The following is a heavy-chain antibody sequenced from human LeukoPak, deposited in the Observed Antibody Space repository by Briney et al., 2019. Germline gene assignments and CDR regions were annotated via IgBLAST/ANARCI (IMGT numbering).Heavy chain of an antibody. D-gene: IGHD3-16*02. CDR2: ISSSSSYI. CDR1: GFTFSSNS. CDR3: ASRSEFDY. J-gene: IGHJ4*02. Sequence: GGSLRLSCGVSGFTFSSNSMNWVRQAPGKGLEWVSSISSSSSYISYADSVKGRFTISRGNAKNSLYLQMNSLRAEDTAVYYCASRSEFDYWGQGTLVTVSS. V-gene: IGHV3-21*01.